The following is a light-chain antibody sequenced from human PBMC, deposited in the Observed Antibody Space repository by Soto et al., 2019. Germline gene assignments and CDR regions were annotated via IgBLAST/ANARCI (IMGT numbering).Light chain of an antibody. CDR3: QQSYSPPPIT. CDR2: GAS. CDR1: RDISNS. Sequence: DIQMTQSPSSVSASVGDRLTITCLASRDISNSLAWYQQTPGKAPKLLLRGASSLHRGVPSRFSGGGSGADFTLTIGSLQPEDSATYYCQQSYSPPPITFGQGTRLEIK. V-gene: IGKV1-12*01. J-gene: IGKJ5*01.